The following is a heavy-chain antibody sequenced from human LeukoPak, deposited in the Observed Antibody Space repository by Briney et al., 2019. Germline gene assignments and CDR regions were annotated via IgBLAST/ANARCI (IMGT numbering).Heavy chain of an antibody. J-gene: IGHJ4*02. CDR2: ISHSGST. Sequence: SETLSLTCAVYGGSFSGYYWSWIRQPPGKGLEWIGEISHSGSTNYNPSLKSRVTISVDTSKNQFSLKLSSVTAADTAVYYCARSGWFGEASMLWGQGTLVTVSS. V-gene: IGHV4-34*01. D-gene: IGHD3-10*01. CDR3: ARSGWFGEASML. CDR1: GGSFSGYY.